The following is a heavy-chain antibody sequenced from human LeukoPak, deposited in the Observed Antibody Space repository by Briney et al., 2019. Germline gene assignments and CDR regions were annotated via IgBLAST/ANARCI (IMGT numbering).Heavy chain of an antibody. CDR1: GGSISSGSYY. CDR2: FYYSGRT. V-gene: IGHV4-39*07. Sequence: SETLSLTCTVSGGSISSGSYYWDWIRQPPGKGLEWIGGFYYSGRTYYKPSLKSRVTISVDTSKNQFSLKLSSVTAADTAVYYCARGGYYGSGNDFRFDPWGQGTLVTVSS. D-gene: IGHD3-10*01. CDR3: ARGGYYGSGNDFRFDP. J-gene: IGHJ5*02.